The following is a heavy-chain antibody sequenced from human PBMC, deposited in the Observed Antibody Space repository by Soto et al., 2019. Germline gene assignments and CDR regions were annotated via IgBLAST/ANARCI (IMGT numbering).Heavy chain of an antibody. CDR3: ARVCCGDCHYGRAV. D-gene: IGHD2-21*02. CDR1: GGSISSGGYY. Sequence: QVQLQESGPGLVKPSQTLSLTCTVSGGSISSGGYYWTWIRQHPGKGLAWIGYIYYSGSTYYKPSPKSRVTVSVDTSKIQFSLKRSSVAAADTAVYYCARVCCGDCHYGRAVWGQGTTVTV. V-gene: IGHV4-31*03. CDR2: IYYSGST. J-gene: IGHJ6*02.